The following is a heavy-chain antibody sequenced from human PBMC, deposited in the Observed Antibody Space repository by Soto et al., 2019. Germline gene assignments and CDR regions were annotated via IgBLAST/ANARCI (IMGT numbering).Heavy chain of an antibody. CDR1: GGSISSISYY. CDR3: ASRITIFAVDPFDX. D-gene: IGHD3-3*01. J-gene: IGHJ4*02. CDR2: VYYSGST. V-gene: IGHV4-39*01. Sequence: DTLSLTSTVSGGSISSISYYWGWIRQPPGKGLELIGRVYYSGSTYYNPSLRSRVTISVDTSKNQFSLKLSSVTAADTALYYCASRITIFAVDPFDXWGQGTLVTVSX.